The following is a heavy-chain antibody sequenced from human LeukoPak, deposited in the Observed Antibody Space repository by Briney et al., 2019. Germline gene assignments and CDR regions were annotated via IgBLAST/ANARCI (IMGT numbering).Heavy chain of an antibody. CDR3: ARSRSGYYEDY. CDR1: GFTFSSYG. D-gene: IGHD3-22*01. CDR2: IKEDGNEK. J-gene: IGHJ4*02. Sequence: PGGSLRLSCAASGFTFSSYGMSWVRQAPGKGLEWVANIKEDGNEKYYVDSVKGRFTISRDNAKNSLSLQVNSLSAEDTAVYYCARSRSGYYEDYWGQGTLVTVSS. V-gene: IGHV3-7*01.